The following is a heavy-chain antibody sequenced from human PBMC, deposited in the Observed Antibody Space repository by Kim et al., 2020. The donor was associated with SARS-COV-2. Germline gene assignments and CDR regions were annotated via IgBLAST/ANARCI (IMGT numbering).Heavy chain of an antibody. CDR3: ARDDYYYGSGEDNY. V-gene: IGHV1-2*02. J-gene: IGHJ4*02. CDR1: GYSFSDYY. Sequence: ASVKVSCKASGYSFSDYYMHWVRQAPGQGLEWVGWINPKTGVTNYAQKFQGRVTMTRDTSITTAYMELSRLTSDDTAVYYCARDDYYYGSGEDNYWGQGTLVTVSS. D-gene: IGHD3-10*01. CDR2: INPKTGVT.